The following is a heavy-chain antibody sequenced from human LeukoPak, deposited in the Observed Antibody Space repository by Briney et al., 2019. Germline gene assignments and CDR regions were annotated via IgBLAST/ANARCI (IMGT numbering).Heavy chain of an antibody. V-gene: IGHV3-74*01. Sequence: GGSLRLSCAASGFTFSSYWMHWVRQAPGKGLVWVSRINSDGSSTSYADSVKGRFTISRDNAKNTLCLQMNSLRAEDTAVYYCARGPIYGNKPFDTCGEGAPVTVSS. CDR1: GFTFSSYW. D-gene: IGHD3-10*01. J-gene: IGHJ4*02. CDR3: ARGPIYGNKPFDT. CDR2: INSDGSST.